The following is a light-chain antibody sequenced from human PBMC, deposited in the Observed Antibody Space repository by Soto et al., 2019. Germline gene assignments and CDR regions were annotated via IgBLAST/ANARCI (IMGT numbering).Light chain of an antibody. CDR2: DVS. Sequence: QSALTQPASVSGSPGQSITISCAGTSSDVGGYNYVSWYQHHPGKAPKLMIYDVSNRPSGVSNRFSGSKSDNTASLTISGLQAEDEADYYCSSYTSTSTPVVFGGGTKVTVL. CDR1: SSDVGGYNY. J-gene: IGLJ2*01. V-gene: IGLV2-14*03. CDR3: SSYTSTSTPVV.